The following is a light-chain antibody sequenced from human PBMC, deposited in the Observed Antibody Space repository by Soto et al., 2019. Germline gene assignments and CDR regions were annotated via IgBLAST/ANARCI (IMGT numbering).Light chain of an antibody. CDR3: ATWDDSLNGVV. J-gene: IGLJ3*02. V-gene: IGLV1-44*01. Sequence: QPVLTQPPSASGTPGQRGTISCSGSSSNIGSNTVNWYQQFPGTAPRLLIYSNNQRPSGVPDRFSGSKSGTSASLAISGVQSEDEADYFCATWDDSLNGVVFGGGTKLTVL. CDR1: SSNIGSNT. CDR2: SNN.